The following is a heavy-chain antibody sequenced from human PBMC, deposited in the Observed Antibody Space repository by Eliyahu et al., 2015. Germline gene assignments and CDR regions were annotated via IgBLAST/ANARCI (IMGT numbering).Heavy chain of an antibody. V-gene: IGHV4-38-2*02. J-gene: IGHJ4*02. CDR3: ASDPWEYGDLNDY. Sequence: QVQLQESGPGLVKPSETLSLTCTVSGXSISSGYYWGWXRQPPGKGLEWIGSIYHSGSTYYNPSLKSRVTISVDTSKNQFSLKLSSVTAADTAVYYCASDPWEYGDLNDYWGQGTLVTVSS. CDR2: IYHSGST. CDR1: GXSISSGYY. D-gene: IGHD4-17*01.